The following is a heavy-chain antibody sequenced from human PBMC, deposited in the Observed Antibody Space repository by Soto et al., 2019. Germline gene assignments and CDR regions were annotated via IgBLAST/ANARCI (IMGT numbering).Heavy chain of an antibody. V-gene: IGHV1-24*01. Sequence: ASVKVSCKVSGYTLTELSMHWVRQAPGKGLEWMGGFDPEDGETIYAQKFQGRVTMTEDTSTDTAYMELSSLRSEDTAVYYCARGPLITIFGVVIRVDAFDIWGQGTMVTVS. CDR1: GYTLTELS. D-gene: IGHD3-3*01. CDR3: ARGPLITIFGVVIRVDAFDI. J-gene: IGHJ3*02. CDR2: FDPEDGET.